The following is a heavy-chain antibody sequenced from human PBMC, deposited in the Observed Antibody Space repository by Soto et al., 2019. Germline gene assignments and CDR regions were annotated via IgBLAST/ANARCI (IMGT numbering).Heavy chain of an antibody. CDR3: ARGASGGSGGNYYYYYGMDV. D-gene: IGHD6-19*01. J-gene: IGHJ6*02. CDR1: GFTLSDHY. Sequence: QVQLVESGGGLVKPGGSLRLSCAASGFTLSDHYMSWIRQAPGKGLEWVSYISSSSSYTDYADSVKGRFTISRDNAKNSLYLQMNSLRAEDTAVYYCARGASGGSGGNYYYYYGMDVWGQGTTVTVSS. CDR2: ISSSSSYT. V-gene: IGHV3-11*05.